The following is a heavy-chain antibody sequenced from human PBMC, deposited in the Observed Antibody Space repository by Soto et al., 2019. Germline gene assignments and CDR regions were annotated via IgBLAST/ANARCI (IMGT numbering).Heavy chain of an antibody. D-gene: IGHD3-10*01. CDR1: GGSISSYY. CDR2: IYYSGST. CDR3: ARETPITMVRGGFDP. V-gene: IGHV4-59*01. Sequence: SETLSLTCTVSGGSISSYYWSWIRQPPGKGLEWIGYIYYSGSTNYNPSLKSRVTISVDTSKNQFSLKLSSVTAADTAVYYCARETPITMVRGGFDPWGQGTLVTVSS. J-gene: IGHJ5*02.